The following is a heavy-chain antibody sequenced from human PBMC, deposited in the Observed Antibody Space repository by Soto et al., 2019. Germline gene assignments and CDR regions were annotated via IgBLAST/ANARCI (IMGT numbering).Heavy chain of an antibody. V-gene: IGHV3-23*01. CDR1: GFTFSSYA. CDR2: ISGSGGST. Sequence: GGSLRLSCAASGFTFSSYAMSWVRQAPGNGLEWVSAISGSGGSTYYADSVKGRFTISRDNSKNTLYLQMNSLRAEDTAVYYCAKGRGSGSYYISVPSFDYWGQGTLVTVSS. J-gene: IGHJ4*02. D-gene: IGHD3-10*01. CDR3: AKGRGSGSYYISVPSFDY.